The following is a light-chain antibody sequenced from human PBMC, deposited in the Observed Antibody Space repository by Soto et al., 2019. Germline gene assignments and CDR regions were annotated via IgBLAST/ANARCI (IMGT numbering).Light chain of an antibody. J-gene: IGKJ1*01. V-gene: IGKV1-27*01. CDR1: QGIHNY. Sequence: DIQMTQSPSSLSASVGDRVTISCRASQGIHNYLAWYQHKPGKVPRLLIYAASALQSGVPSRFSASGSGTDFNLTISSLQPEDIGTYYCQKYNGAPWTLGQGTKVDIK. CDR2: AAS. CDR3: QKYNGAPWT.